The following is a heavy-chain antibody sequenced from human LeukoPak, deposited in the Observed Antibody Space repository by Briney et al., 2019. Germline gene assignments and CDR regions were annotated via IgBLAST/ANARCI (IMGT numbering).Heavy chain of an antibody. CDR3: ARDLGSNWNDDWFDP. CDR1: GYTFTGYY. J-gene: IGHJ5*02. Sequence: ASVKVSCKASGYTFTGYYMHWVRQAPGQGLEWMGWINPNSGGTNYAQKFQGRVTMTRDTSISTAYMELSRLRSDDTAVYYCARDLGSNWNDDWFDPWGQGTLVTVSS. D-gene: IGHD1-20*01. V-gene: IGHV1-2*02. CDR2: INPNSGGT.